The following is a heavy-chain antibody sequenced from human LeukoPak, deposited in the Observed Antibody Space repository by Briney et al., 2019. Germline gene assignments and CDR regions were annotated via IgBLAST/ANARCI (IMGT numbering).Heavy chain of an antibody. CDR1: GGSISGSNW. CDR2: IYHSGST. J-gene: IGHJ4*02. D-gene: IGHD2-2*01. Sequence: PSGTLSLTCAVSGGSISGSNWWSWVRQPPGKGLEWIGEIYHSGSTNYNPSLKSRVTISVDKSKNQFSLKLSSVTAADTAVYYCARAPGGYCSSTSCFPFDYWGQGTLVTVSS. V-gene: IGHV4-4*02. CDR3: ARAPGGYCSSTSCFPFDY.